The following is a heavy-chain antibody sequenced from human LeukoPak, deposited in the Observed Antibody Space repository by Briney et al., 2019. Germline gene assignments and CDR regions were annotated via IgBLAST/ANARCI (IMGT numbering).Heavy chain of an antibody. Sequence: EASLTVSCKASGYTFTIYGITWVRPAPGPALERMGWTNPYNGNTNYARKLQGRVTITTDTSTSTAYMTLRSLRSDDTAVYYCARGYYGSGSYLRREFDYWGDGTLGTVSP. CDR3: ARGYYGSGSYLRREFDY. CDR1: GYTFTIYG. CDR2: TNPYNGNT. D-gene: IGHD3-10*01. J-gene: IGHJ4*01. V-gene: IGHV1-18*01.